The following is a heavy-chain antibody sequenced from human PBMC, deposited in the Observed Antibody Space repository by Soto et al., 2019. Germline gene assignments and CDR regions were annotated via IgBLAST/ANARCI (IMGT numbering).Heavy chain of an antibody. CDR2: MYYNGNI. CDR3: ASGGNWFDP. D-gene: IGHD3-16*01. CDR1: GGSISNYY. J-gene: IGHJ5*02. Sequence: ETLSLTXNVSGGSISNYYWTWVRQSPEKGLEWIGYMYYNGNINYNPSLKSRVTISIDTSKNQFSLTLKSVTAADTAVYYCASGGNWFDPWGQGVLVTVSS. V-gene: IGHV4-59*01.